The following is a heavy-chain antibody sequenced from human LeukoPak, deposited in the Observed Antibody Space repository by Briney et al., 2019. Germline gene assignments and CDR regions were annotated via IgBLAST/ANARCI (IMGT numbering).Heavy chain of an antibody. J-gene: IGHJ4*02. CDR1: GYAFTDYY. CDR2: IHPSGAST. Sequence: ASVKVSCKASGYAFTDYYMHWVRQAPGQGLEWMGIIHPSGASTSYAQKFQGRVTMTRDTSTSTVYMELSSVTSEDTAVYYCSRVATGEPPYFDYWGQGTLVTVSS. D-gene: IGHD7-27*01. V-gene: IGHV1-46*03. CDR3: SRVATGEPPYFDY.